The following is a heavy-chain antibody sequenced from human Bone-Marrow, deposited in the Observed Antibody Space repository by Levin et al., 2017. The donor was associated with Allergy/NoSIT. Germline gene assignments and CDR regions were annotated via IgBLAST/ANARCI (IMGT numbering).Heavy chain of an antibody. CDR2: IHPSDSDT. CDR1: GYRFTGYW. J-gene: IGHJ3*01. Sequence: GESLKISCQGSGYRFTGYWIGWVRQMPGKGLEWMGIIHPSDSDTRYSPSLQGQVSQGQVSISADMSISTAYLQWSSLKASDTAIYYCARWGGVTISGFDLWGQGTMVIVSS. D-gene: IGHD3-16*01. CDR3: ARWGGVTISGFDL. V-gene: IGHV5-51*01.